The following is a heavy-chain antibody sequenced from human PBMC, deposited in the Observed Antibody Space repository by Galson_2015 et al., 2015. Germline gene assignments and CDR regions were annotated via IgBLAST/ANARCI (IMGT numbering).Heavy chain of an antibody. V-gene: IGHV3-74*01. CDR2: INSDGSST. CDR1: GFTFSSYW. CDR3: ARGGSSTSRGVDWFDP. D-gene: IGHD2-2*01. J-gene: IGHJ5*02. Sequence: SLRLSCAASGFTFSSYWMHWVRQAPGKGLVWVSRINSDGSSTSYADSVKGRFTISRDNAKNTLYLQMNSLRAEDTAVYYCARGGSSTSRGVDWFDPWGQGTLVTVSS.